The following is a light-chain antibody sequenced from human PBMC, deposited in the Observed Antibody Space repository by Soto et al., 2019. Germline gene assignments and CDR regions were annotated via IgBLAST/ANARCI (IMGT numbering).Light chain of an antibody. J-gene: IGKJ3*01. Sequence: DIVMTQTPLSLPVTPGEPASISCRSSQSLLDSDDGNTYVDWYLQKPGQSPQFLIETLSYRASAVTDKFRGSGAGTDFTLTISRVEAEDVGVYYCMQRIECPFTFGPGTKVDIK. CDR2: TLS. CDR3: MQRIECPFT. V-gene: IGKV2-40*01. CDR1: QSLLDSDDGNTY.